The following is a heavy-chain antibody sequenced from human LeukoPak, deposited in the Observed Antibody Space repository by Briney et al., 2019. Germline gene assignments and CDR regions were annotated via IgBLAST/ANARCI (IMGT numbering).Heavy chain of an antibody. CDR2: IKEDGSDK. CDR3: ARHDPVLDY. V-gene: IGHV3-7*04. Sequence: GGSLRLSCAASGLTFRSYWMSWVRQAPGKGLEWVAHIKEDGSDKYYVDSVKGRFTISRDNTKNSLYLQMNSLRAEDTAVYYCARHDPVLDYWGQGTLVTVSS. D-gene: IGHD1-1*01. J-gene: IGHJ4*02. CDR1: GLTFRSYW.